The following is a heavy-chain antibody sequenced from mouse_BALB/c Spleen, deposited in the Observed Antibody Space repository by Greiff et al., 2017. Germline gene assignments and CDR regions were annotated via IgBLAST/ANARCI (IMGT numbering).Heavy chain of an antibody. J-gene: IGHJ2*01. V-gene: IGHV1-54*01. Sequence: QVQLQQSGAELVRPGTSVKVSCKASGYAFTNYLIEWVKQRPGQGLEWIGVINPGSGGTNYNEKFKGKATLTADKSSSTAYMQLSSLTSDDSAVYFCARSEYSFDYWGQGTTLTVSS. CDR3: ARSEYSFDY. D-gene: IGHD2-10*02. CDR1: GYAFTNYL. CDR2: INPGSGGT.